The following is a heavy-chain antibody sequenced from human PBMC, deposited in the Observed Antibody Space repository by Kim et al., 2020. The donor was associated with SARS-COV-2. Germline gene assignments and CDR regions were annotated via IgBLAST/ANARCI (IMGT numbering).Heavy chain of an antibody. J-gene: IGHJ4*02. D-gene: IGHD1-26*01. CDR2: IKSKTDGGTT. CDR3: TTYGPIVGATQFLYYFDY. V-gene: IGHV3-15*01. CDR1: GFTFSNAW. Sequence: GGSLRLSCAASGFTFSNAWMSWVRQAPGKGLEWVGRIKSKTDGGTTDYAAPVKGRFTISRDDSKNTLYLQMNSLKTEDTAVYYCTTYGPIVGATQFLYYFDYWGQGTLVTVSS.